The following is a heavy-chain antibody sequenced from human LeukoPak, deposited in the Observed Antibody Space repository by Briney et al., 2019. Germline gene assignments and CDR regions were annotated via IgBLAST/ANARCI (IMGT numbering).Heavy chain of an antibody. V-gene: IGHV4-31*03. Sequence: SSETLSLTCTVSGGSISSGGYYWSWIRQHPGKGLEWIGYIYYSGSTYYNPSLKSRVTKSVDTSKNQFSLKLSSVTAADTAVYYCARDRGRPTTVTKRYYYYYGMDVWGQGTTVTVSS. CDR3: ARDRGRPTTVTKRYYYYYGMDV. J-gene: IGHJ6*02. CDR1: GGSISSGGYY. D-gene: IGHD4-11*01. CDR2: IYYSGST.